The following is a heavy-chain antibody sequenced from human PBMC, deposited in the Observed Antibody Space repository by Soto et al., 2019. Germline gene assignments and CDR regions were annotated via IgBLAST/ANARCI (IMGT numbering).Heavy chain of an antibody. CDR3: ARVPSRVRGVTAYYYGMDV. Sequence: SETLSLTCTVSGGSVSSGSYYWSWIRQPPGKGLEWIGYIYYSGSTNYNPSLKSRVTISVDTSKNQFSLKLSSVTAADTAVYYCARVPSRVRGVTAYYYGMDVWGQGTTVTVSS. D-gene: IGHD3-10*01. J-gene: IGHJ6*02. CDR2: IYYSGST. V-gene: IGHV4-61*01. CDR1: GGSVSSGSYY.